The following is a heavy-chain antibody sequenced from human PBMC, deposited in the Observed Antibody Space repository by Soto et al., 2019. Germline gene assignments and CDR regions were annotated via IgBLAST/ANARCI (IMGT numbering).Heavy chain of an antibody. CDR1: GFGFSDFH. CDR3: AANWNFGLNF. J-gene: IGHJ4*02. D-gene: IGHD1-1*01. V-gene: IGHV3-11*03. Sequence: LRLSCVASGFGFSDFHISWVRQAPGKGLEWISYISSSLGHTDYAESVKGRFTISRDNAKSSVFLEMSDLRSDDTAVYYCAANWNFGLNFWGQGTLVTVSS. CDR2: ISSSLGHT.